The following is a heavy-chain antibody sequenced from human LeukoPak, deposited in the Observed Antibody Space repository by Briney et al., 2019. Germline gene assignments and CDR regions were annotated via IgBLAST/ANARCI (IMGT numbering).Heavy chain of an antibody. CDR1: GFTFSSYS. CDR2: ISSSSSYI. D-gene: IGHD2-21*01. CDR3: AKAPVTSCRGAYCYPFDS. Sequence: GGSLRLSCVASGFTFSSYSMNWVRQAPGKGLEWVSSISSSSSYIYYADSVKGRFTISRDNAKNSLYLQMNSLRAEDAAVYFCAKAPVTSCRGAYCYPFDSWGQGTLVTVSS. J-gene: IGHJ4*02. V-gene: IGHV3-21*04.